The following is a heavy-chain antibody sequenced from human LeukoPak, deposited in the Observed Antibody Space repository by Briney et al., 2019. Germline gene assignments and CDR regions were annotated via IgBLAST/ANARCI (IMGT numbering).Heavy chain of an antibody. CDR3: ARDNMSGVLS. CDR2: IYYSGTT. CDR1: GGSISNYY. V-gene: IGHV4-59*01. J-gene: IGHJ5*02. D-gene: IGHD2-15*01. Sequence: PSETLSLTCTVSGGSISNYYWSWIRQPPGKGLEWIGYIYYSGTTNYNPSLKSRVTISVDTSRNRFSLRLRSVTAADTAVYFCARDNMSGVLSWGQGILVPVSS.